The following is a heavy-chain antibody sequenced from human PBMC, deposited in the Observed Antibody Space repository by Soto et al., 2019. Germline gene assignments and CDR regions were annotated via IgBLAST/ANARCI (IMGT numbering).Heavy chain of an antibody. CDR1: GFTFNAAW. D-gene: IGHD6-13*01. CDR2: IKSKTDGGTT. Sequence: GGSLRLSCAASGFTFNAAWMSWVRQAPGKGLEWVGRIKSKTDGGTTDFAAPVKGRFTISRDDSKNTVYLQMNSLKIEDTAVYYCNTGLAAAGTNYWGQGTLVTVSS. J-gene: IGHJ4*02. CDR3: NTGLAAAGTNY. V-gene: IGHV3-15*01.